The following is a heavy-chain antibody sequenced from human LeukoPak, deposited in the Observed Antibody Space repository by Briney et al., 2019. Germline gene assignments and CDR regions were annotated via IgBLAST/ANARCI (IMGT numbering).Heavy chain of an antibody. CDR2: IRYDGSNK. CDR3: VKGINYYDSSGYYH. CDR1: GFTFSSYG. V-gene: IGHV3-30*02. Sequence: GGSLRLSCAASGFTFSSYGMHRVRQAPGKGLEWVAFIRYDGSNKYYSDFVKGRFTISRDNSKNTLYVQMNSLRAEDTAVYYCVKGINYYDSSGYYHWGQGTLVTVSS. D-gene: IGHD3-22*01. J-gene: IGHJ5*02.